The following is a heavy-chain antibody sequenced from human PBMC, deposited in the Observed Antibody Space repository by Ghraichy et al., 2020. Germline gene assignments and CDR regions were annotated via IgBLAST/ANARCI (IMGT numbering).Heavy chain of an antibody. D-gene: IGHD6-13*01. CDR3: ARQSRGAAAGQDY. V-gene: IGHV4-59*08. Sequence: SQTLSLTCTVSGGSITNYYWSWIRQPPGKGLEWIGHIYYTGSTNYNPSLKSRVTISVDTSKNQFSLSLGSVSAADAAVYYCARQSRGAAAGQDYWGQGTLVTVSS. J-gene: IGHJ4*02. CDR1: GGSITNYY. CDR2: IYYTGST.